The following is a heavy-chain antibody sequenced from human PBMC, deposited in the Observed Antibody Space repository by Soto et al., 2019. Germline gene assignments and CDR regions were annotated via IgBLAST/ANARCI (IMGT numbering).Heavy chain of an antibody. V-gene: IGHV4-59*03. CDR1: GGSISSYY. CDR3: AHAAFYYGSGGT. Sequence: LETLSLTCTVSGGSISSYYWSWIRQPPGKGLEWIGYIYYSGSTNYNPSLKSRVTISVDTSTSTGYMELSSLKPEDTAVYYCAHAAFYYGSGGTWGQGTLVTVSS. CDR2: IYYSGST. J-gene: IGHJ5*02. D-gene: IGHD3-10*01.